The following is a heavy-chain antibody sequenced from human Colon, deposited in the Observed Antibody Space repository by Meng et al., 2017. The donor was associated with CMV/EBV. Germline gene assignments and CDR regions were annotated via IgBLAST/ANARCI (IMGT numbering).Heavy chain of an antibody. CDR3: IKEDWYFDF. J-gene: IGHJ4*02. Sequence: QLIQSGNKVKKPGASVNVSCKSSGNTFTDKHLHWVRHAPGQGLGWMGWIYPQNGGTYFAQKFQGRVTMTSDTSISPAYMELSSLTSDDTAIYYCIKEDWYFDFWGQGTLVTVSS. D-gene: IGHD2-21*01. CDR2: IYPQNGGT. CDR1: GNTFTDKH. V-gene: IGHV1-2*02.